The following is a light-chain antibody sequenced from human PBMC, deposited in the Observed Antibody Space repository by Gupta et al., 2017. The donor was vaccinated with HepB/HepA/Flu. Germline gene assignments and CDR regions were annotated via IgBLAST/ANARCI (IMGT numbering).Light chain of an antibody. CDR2: GAS. CDR1: QSVSSSF. Sequence: DIVLTQSPGTLSLSPGERATLSCRASQSVSSSFLAWYQQKPGQAPRLLIYGASSRATGIPDRFSGSGSGTDFTITISGLEPEDFAVYYCQQYGSSPLFSFGPGTKVDIK. CDR3: QQYGSSPLFS. J-gene: IGKJ3*01. V-gene: IGKV3-20*01.